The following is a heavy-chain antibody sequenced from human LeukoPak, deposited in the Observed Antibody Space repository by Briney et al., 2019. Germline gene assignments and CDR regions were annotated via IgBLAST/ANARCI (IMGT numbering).Heavy chain of an antibody. V-gene: IGHV6-1*01. CDR1: GDSVSSNSAA. CDR3: AREAVVLLWFGELSLTDAFDI. Sequence: SGPGLVKPSQTLSLTCAISGDSVSSNSAAWNWIRQSPSRGLEWLGRTYYRSKWYNDYAVSVKSRITINPDTSKNQLSLQLNSVTPEDTAVYYCAREAVVLLWFGELSLTDAFDIWGQGTMVTVSS. J-gene: IGHJ3*02. D-gene: IGHD3-10*01. CDR2: TYYRSKWYN.